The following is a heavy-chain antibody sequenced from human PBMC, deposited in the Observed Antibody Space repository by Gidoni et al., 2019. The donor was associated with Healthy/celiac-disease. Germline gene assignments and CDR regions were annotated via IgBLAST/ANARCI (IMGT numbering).Heavy chain of an antibody. CDR2: ISYDGSNK. J-gene: IGHJ3*02. D-gene: IGHD3-16*01. CDR1: GFPFSSYG. V-gene: IGHV3-30*18. CDR3: AKTVGGVTPPGAFDI. Sequence: QVQLVESGGGVVQPGRSLRRSCAASGFPFSSYGMHWVRQAPGKGLEWVAVISYDGSNKYYADSVKGRFTISRDNSKNTLYLQMNSLRAEDTAVYYCAKTVGGVTPPGAFDIWGQGTMVTVSS.